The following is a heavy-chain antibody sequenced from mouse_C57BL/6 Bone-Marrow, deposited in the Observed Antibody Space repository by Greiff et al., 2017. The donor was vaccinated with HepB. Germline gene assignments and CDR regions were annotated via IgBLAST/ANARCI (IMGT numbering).Heavy chain of an antibody. D-gene: IGHD1-1*01. V-gene: IGHV1-81*01. J-gene: IGHJ1*03. Sequence: VQLQQSGAELARPGASVKLSCKASGYTFISYGISWVKQRTGQGLEWIGEIYPRSGNTYYNEKFKGKATLTADKSSSTAYMELRSLTSEDSAVYFCARLGYYGSRGYFDVWGTGTTVTVSS. CDR2: IYPRSGNT. CDR3: ARLGYYGSRGYFDV. CDR1: GYTFISYG.